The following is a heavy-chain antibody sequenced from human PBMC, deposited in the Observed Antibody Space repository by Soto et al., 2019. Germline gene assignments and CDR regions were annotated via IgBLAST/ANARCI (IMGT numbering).Heavy chain of an antibody. CDR2: FDPGDGET. CDR1: GYTLTELS. CDR3: ARDRASEDWFDP. J-gene: IGHJ5*02. V-gene: IGHV1-24*01. Sequence: GASMKVSCKVSGYTLTELSMHWVRQAPGKGLEWMGGFDPGDGETIYAQKFQGRFTISRDNAKNSLYLQMNSLRAEDTAVYYCARDRASEDWFDPWGQGTLVTVSS.